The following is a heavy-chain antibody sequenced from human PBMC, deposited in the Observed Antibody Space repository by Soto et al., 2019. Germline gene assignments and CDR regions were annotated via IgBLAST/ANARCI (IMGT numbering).Heavy chain of an antibody. CDR3: AGGRVAAAGTGYY. CDR1: GYTFTSYD. V-gene: IGHV1-8*01. Sequence: QVQLVQSGAEVKKPGASVKVSCKASGYTFTSYDINWVRQATGQGLEWMGWMNTNSGNTGYAQKFQGRVTMTRNTSISTACMELSSLRSEDTAVYYCAGGRVAAAGTGYYWGQGTLVTVSS. CDR2: MNTNSGNT. J-gene: IGHJ4*02. D-gene: IGHD6-13*01.